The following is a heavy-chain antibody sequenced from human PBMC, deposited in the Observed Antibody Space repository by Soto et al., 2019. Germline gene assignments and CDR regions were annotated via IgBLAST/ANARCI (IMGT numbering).Heavy chain of an antibody. CDR2: IIPIFGTA. Sequence: SVKVSCKASGGTFSSYAISWVRQAPGQGLEWMGGIIPIFGTANYSQKFQGRVTITADESTSTAYMDLSSLRSEDTAVYYCAVTPDNGQQVWLRFESSGPYYYYYYGMDVWGQGTTVTVSS. CDR3: AVTPDNGQQVWLRFESSGPYYYYYYGMDV. J-gene: IGHJ6*02. D-gene: IGHD5-12*01. CDR1: GGTFSSYA. V-gene: IGHV1-69*13.